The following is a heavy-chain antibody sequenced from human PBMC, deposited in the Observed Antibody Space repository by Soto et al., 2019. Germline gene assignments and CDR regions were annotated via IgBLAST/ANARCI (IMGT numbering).Heavy chain of an antibody. Sequence: VPVEVSSKVPGHTLSSHSIKAVRQAPGQGLECMGWISSYNGNTTYAQKLQGRVTMTTDTSTSTAYMELRSLRSDDTAVYYCRIVVVPAAQFGTDYWGQGTLVTVSS. CDR2: ISSYNGNT. CDR1: GHTLSSHS. D-gene: IGHD2-2*01. V-gene: IGHV1-18*01. J-gene: IGHJ4*02. CDR3: RIVVVPAAQFGTDY.